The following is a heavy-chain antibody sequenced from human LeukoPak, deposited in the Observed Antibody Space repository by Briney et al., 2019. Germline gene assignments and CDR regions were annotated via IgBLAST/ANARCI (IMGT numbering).Heavy chain of an antibody. Sequence: SETLSLTCTVSGGSISSYYWSWIRQPAGKGLEWIGRIYTSGSTNYNPSLKSRVTMSVDTSKNQFSLKLSSVTAADTAVYYCALTRGYFDWLPTLGAFDIWGQGTMVTVSS. CDR3: ALTRGYFDWLPTLGAFDI. CDR2: IYTSGST. J-gene: IGHJ3*02. D-gene: IGHD3-9*01. CDR1: GGSISSYY. V-gene: IGHV4-4*07.